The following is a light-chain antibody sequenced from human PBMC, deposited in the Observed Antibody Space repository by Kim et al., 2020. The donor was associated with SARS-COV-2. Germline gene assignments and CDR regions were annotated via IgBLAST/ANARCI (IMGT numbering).Light chain of an antibody. CDR3: QQYNTWPLT. V-gene: IGKV1-13*02. CDR2: DAS. Sequence: SAAVGDRVTITCRARRVISSGLAWYQQKPGKAPKLLIYDASYLRSGVPPRFSGSGSGTDFTLTISSLQPEDFATYYCQQYNTWPLTFGGGTKVDIK. J-gene: IGKJ4*01. CDR1: RVISSG.